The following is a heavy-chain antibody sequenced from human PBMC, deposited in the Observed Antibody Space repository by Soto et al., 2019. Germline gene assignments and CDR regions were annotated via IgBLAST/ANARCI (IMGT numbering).Heavy chain of an antibody. J-gene: IGHJ4*02. D-gene: IGHD6-19*01. Sequence: QITLKESGPTLVKPTQTLTLTCTFSGFSLSTSTPPPPPPPPPPPPPPEWLPPIYWDDDKRYSPFLKSRLTITKDTSKNQVVLTMTNMDPVDTATYYCAHSVVAGLGYYFDYWGQGTLVTVSS. CDR1: GFSLSTSTPP. V-gene: IGHV2-5*02. CDR3: AHSVVAGLGYYFDY. CDR2: IYWDDDK.